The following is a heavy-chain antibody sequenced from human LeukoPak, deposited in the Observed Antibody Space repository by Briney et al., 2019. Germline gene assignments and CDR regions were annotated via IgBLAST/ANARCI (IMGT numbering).Heavy chain of an antibody. V-gene: IGHV4-59*01. Sequence: SETLSLTCTVSGGSISSYYWSWIRQPPGKGLEWIGYIYYSGSTNHNPSLKSRVTISVDTSKNQFSLKLSSVTAADTAVYYCARFGPGGFRAFDYWGQGTLVTVSS. D-gene: IGHD3-10*01. CDR1: GGSISSYY. CDR2: IYYSGST. CDR3: ARFGPGGFRAFDY. J-gene: IGHJ4*02.